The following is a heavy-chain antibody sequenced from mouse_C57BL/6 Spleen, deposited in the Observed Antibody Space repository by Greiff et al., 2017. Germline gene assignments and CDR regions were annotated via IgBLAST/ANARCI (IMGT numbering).Heavy chain of an antibody. V-gene: IGHV5-15*04. Sequence: EVKLMESGGGLVQPGGSLKLSCAASGFTFSDYGMAWVRQAPRKGPEWVAFISNLAYSLYYADTVTGRFTISRENAKNTLYLEMSSLRSEDTAMYYCARRSRDYYAMDYWGQGTSVTVSS. J-gene: IGHJ4*01. CDR2: ISNLAYSL. CDR1: GFTFSDYG. CDR3: ARRSRDYYAMDY.